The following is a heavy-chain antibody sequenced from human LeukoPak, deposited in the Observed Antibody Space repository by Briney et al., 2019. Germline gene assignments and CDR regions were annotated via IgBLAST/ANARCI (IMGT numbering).Heavy chain of an antibody. CDR1: GGSISSSNW. V-gene: IGHV4-4*02. CDR2: IYHSGST. CDR3: ARDPAGYCSSTSCSLRYYYYGMDV. Sequence: PSGTLSLTCAVSGGSISSSNWWSWVRQPPGKGLEWIGEIYHSGSTNYNPSLKSRVTISVDKSKNQFSLKLSSVTAADTAVYYCARDPAGYCSSTSCSLRYYYYGMDVWGQGTTVTVSS. D-gene: IGHD2-2*01. J-gene: IGHJ6*02.